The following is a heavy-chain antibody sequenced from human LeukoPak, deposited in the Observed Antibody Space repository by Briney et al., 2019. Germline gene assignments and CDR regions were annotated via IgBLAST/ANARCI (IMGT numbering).Heavy chain of an antibody. CDR1: GGTLRNFG. Sequence: SVXVSCKASGGTLRNFGISWVRQAPGQGLEWMGGTIPLFNTANYAHKFQGRINIIADEATNTAYMELTGLRSEDTAVYYCAREDQFVIQRAFDIWGQGTVVTVSS. J-gene: IGHJ3*02. CDR3: AREDQFVIQRAFDI. D-gene: IGHD3-16*02. CDR2: TIPLFNTA. V-gene: IGHV1-69*13.